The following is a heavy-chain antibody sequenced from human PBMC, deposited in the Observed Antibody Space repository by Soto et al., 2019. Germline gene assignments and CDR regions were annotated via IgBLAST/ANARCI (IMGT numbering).Heavy chain of an antibody. CDR3: ARGRQWINNWFDT. Sequence: SETLSLTCTVSGGSISSSSYYWGWIRLPPGKGLEWIGSIYYSGSTYYNPSLKSRVTISVDTSKNQFSLKLSSVTAADTAVYYCARGRQWINNWFDTWGQGTLVTVYS. V-gene: IGHV4-39*01. CDR1: GGSISSSSYY. J-gene: IGHJ5*02. CDR2: IYYSGST. D-gene: IGHD5-12*01.